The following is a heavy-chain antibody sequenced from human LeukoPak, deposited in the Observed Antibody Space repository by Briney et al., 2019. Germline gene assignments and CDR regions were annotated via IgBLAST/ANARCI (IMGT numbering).Heavy chain of an antibody. J-gene: IGHJ6*02. CDR3: ARNEYSSSWDYYYGKDG. V-gene: IGHV4-34*01. Sequence: SETLSLTCAVYGVSFSGYYWSWIRQPPGKGLEWIGEINHSGSTNYNSSLKSRVTISVDTSKNQFSLKLSSVTAADTAVYYCARNEYSSSWDYYYGKDGWGQGTTVTVSS. CDR2: INHSGST. D-gene: IGHD6-6*01. CDR1: GVSFSGYY.